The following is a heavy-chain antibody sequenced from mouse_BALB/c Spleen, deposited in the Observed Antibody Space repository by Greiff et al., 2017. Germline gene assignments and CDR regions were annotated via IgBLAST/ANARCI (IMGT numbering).Heavy chain of an antibody. V-gene: IGHV7-3*02. J-gene: IGHJ1*01. CDR2: IRNKANGYTT. CDR1: GFTFTDYY. CDR3: ARDYYGSSYVGYFDV. Sequence: EVHLVESGGGLVQPGGSLRLSCATSGFTFTDYYMSWVRQPPGKALAWLGFIRNKANGYTTEYSASVKGRFTISRDNSQSILYLQMNTLRAEDSATYYCARDYYGSSYVGYFDVWGAGTTVTVSS. D-gene: IGHD1-1*01.